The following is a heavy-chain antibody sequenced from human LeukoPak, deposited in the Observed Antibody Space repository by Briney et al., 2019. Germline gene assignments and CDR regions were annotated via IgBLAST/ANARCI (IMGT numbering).Heavy chain of an antibody. CDR1: AFTVSSNY. Sequence: GGSLRLSCAASAFTVSSNYPTWVRQAPGKGLEWVANIKQDGSERYYVDSVKGRFAISRDNAENSLYLQMNSLRAEDTAVYYCARYGNGAWLAHYSFDIWGQGTMVTVSS. J-gene: IGHJ3*02. CDR2: IKQDGSER. D-gene: IGHD6-19*01. CDR3: ARYGNGAWLAHYSFDI. V-gene: IGHV3-7*01.